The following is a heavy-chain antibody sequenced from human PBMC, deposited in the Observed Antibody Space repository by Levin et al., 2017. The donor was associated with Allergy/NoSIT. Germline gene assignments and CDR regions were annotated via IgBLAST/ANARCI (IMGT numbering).Heavy chain of an antibody. CDR1: GGSISRFY. CDR3: ATGNTVTLFPFDY. Sequence: KPSETLSLTCTVSGGSISRFYWSWIRQPPGKGLEWIGYIYHSGSPNYNPSLKSRVTISADTATNQFSLKLHSVTAADTAVYYCATGNTVTLFPFDYWGQGALVTVSS. CDR2: IYHSGSP. V-gene: IGHV4-59*01. D-gene: IGHD4-17*01. J-gene: IGHJ4*02.